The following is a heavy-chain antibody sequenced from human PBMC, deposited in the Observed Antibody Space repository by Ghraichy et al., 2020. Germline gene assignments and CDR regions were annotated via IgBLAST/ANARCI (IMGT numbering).Heavy chain of an antibody. CDR3: VRQREGGAGVGLDV. CDR2: ISDCGTTQ. CDR1: GFTFREHY. V-gene: IGHV3-11*01. Sequence: GESLNISCAASGFTFREHYMDWVRQAPGKGLEWVAYISDCGTTQDYLGSVRGRFTISRDKSKNSLYLQMNRLGVEDTAVYYCVRQREGGAGVGLDVWGQGTTVIVSS. J-gene: IGHJ6*02. D-gene: IGHD6-19*01.